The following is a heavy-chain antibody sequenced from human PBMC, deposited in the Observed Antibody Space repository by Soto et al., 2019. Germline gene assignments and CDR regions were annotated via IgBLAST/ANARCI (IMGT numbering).Heavy chain of an antibody. CDR2: IFHDGNT. D-gene: IGHD2-8*02. CDR3: ARHEGWTGPDQ. J-gene: IGHJ5*02. V-gene: IGHV4-4*02. Sequence: QVHLQESGPGLVKPSETLSLTCAVSGASIGSGGWWSWVRQPPGQGLEWIAEIFHDGNTNYSPSIKSRVTISVDKSQNQFSLNVYSVTAADTAVYYCARHEGWTGPDQWGQGTLVTVSS. CDR1: GASIGSGGW.